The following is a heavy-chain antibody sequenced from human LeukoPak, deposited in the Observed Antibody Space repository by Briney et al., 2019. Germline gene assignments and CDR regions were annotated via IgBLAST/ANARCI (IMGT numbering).Heavy chain of an antibody. Sequence: ASVKVSCKASGYTFTSYGISWVRQAPGQGREWMGWISAYNGNTNYAQKLQGRVTMTTDTSTSTAYMKLRSLTSDDTAVYYCARVSTFAPAGESSSWSDFDYWGQGTLVTVSS. CDR1: GYTFTSYG. V-gene: IGHV1-18*01. CDR2: ISAYNGNT. D-gene: IGHD6-13*01. CDR3: ARVSTFAPAGESSSWSDFDY. J-gene: IGHJ4*02.